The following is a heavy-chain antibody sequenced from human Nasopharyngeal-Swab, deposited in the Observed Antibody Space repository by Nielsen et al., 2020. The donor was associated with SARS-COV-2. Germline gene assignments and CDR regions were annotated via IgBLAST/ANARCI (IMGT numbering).Heavy chain of an antibody. V-gene: IGHV1-69*13. CDR2: IIPIFGTA. D-gene: IGHD3-10*01. Sequence: SVKVSCKASVGTFSSYAISWVRQAPGQGLEWMGGIIPIFGTANYAQKFQGRVTITADESTSTAYMELSSLRSEDTAVYYCVYGSGSYYNLYYWGQGTLVTVSS. J-gene: IGHJ4*02. CDR3: VYGSGSYYNLYY. CDR1: VGTFSSYA.